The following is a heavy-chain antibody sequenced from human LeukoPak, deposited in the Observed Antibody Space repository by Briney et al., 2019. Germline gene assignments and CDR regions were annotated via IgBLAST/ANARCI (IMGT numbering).Heavy chain of an antibody. J-gene: IGHJ4*02. CDR3: ARDSAYYTFDY. V-gene: IGHV4-59*01. CDR2: IYYSGST. CDR1: GGSISGYY. Sequence: SETLSLTCTVSGGSISGYYWSWIRQPPGKGLEWIGYIYYSGSTNYNPSLKSRVTISVDTSKNQFSLKLSSVTAADTAVYYCARDSAYYTFDYWGQGTLVTVSS. D-gene: IGHD1-26*01.